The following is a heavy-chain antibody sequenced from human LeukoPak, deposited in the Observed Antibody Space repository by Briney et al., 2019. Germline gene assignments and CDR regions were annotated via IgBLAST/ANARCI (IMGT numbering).Heavy chain of an antibody. D-gene: IGHD3-22*01. CDR2: ISSSSYI. Sequence: PGGSLRLSCAASGFTFSNYGMHWVRQAPGKGLEWVSSISSSSYIYYADSVKGRFTISRDNAKNSLYLQMNSLRAEDTAVYYCAKGPYYYDSTNAFDIWGQGTMVTVSS. CDR3: AKGPYYYDSTNAFDI. V-gene: IGHV3-21*01. CDR1: GFTFSNYG. J-gene: IGHJ3*02.